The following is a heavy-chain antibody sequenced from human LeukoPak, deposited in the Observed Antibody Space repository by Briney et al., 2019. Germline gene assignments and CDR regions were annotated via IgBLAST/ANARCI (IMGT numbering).Heavy chain of an antibody. Sequence: GGSLRLSCVASGFTFNTYGMHWVRQAPGKGLEWVAGISKDGSSKDYADSVKGRFTNSRDDSKNTMYLQMNSLRVEDTAVYYCAKAAYCTSTSCHFSGYAQRPLDSWGQGTLVTVSS. CDR3: AKAAYCTSTSCHFSGYAQRPLDS. J-gene: IGHJ4*02. V-gene: IGHV3-30*18. D-gene: IGHD2-2*01. CDR1: GFTFNTYG. CDR2: ISKDGSSK.